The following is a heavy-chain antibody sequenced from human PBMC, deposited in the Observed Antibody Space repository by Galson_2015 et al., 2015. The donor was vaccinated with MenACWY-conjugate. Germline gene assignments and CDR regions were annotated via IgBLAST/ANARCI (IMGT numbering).Heavy chain of an antibody. D-gene: IGHD2-2*01. CDR1: GFTFSSCT. CDR3: ARDLSYQPLLHFSETPRGAFDI. Sequence: LRLSCAASGFTFSSCTMNWVRQAPGKGLEWVSSISSSSTYIYYADSVKGRFTISRDHANNSLYLQMNNLRSDDTALYYCARDLSYQPLLHFSETPRGAFDIWGQGTMVTVSS. V-gene: IGHV3-21*01. J-gene: IGHJ3*02. CDR2: ISSSSTYI.